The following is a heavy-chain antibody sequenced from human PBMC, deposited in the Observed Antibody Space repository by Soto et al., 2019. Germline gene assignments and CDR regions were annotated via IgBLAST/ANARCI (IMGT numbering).Heavy chain of an antibody. Sequence: QVQLVQSGAEVKKPGSSVKVSCKASGGTFSSYAISWVRQAPGQGLEWMGGIIPIFGTANYAQKFQGIVTVTADETTSTAYMDLGSLRSEDTAVYYCARARVSEDTSPPLLVGYYFDYCGQGSLVTVSS. CDR1: GGTFSSYA. CDR3: ARARVSEDTSPPLLVGYYFDY. D-gene: IGHD4-4*01. V-gene: IGHV1-69*12. J-gene: IGHJ4*02. CDR2: IIPIFGTA.